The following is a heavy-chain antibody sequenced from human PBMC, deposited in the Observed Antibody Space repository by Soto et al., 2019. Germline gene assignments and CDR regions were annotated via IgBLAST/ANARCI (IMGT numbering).Heavy chain of an antibody. CDR3: ARDGVGPFDY. D-gene: IGHD1-26*01. Sequence: SETLSLTCTVSGGSISSGDYYCSWIRQPPGKGLEWIGYIYYSGNTVYNPSLKSRVAFSVDTSKNHFSLTLTSVTAADTAVYYCARDGVGPFDYWGQGTLVTVSS. V-gene: IGHV4-30-4*02. CDR2: IYYSGNT. J-gene: IGHJ4*02. CDR1: GGSISSGDYY.